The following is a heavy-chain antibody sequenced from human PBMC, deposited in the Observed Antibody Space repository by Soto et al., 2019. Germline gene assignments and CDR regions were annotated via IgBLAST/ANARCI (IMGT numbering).Heavy chain of an antibody. CDR2: ISGSDGKT. Sequence: GGSLRLSCAASGFSFVSYALSWVRQAPGKGLEWVSTISGSDGKTFYADSVKGRFSISRDTSQSTLYLQVNSLRADDTAMYYCARRSYLDYWGQGTRVTVSS. CDR1: GFSFVSYA. D-gene: IGHD3-10*01. V-gene: IGHV3-23*01. J-gene: IGHJ4*02. CDR3: ARRSYLDY.